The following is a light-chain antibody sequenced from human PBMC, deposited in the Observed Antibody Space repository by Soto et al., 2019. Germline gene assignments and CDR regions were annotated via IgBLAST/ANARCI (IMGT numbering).Light chain of an antibody. J-gene: IGLJ2*01. Sequence: QSVLTQPASVSGSPGQSITISCTGTSSDVGGYNYVSWYQQHPGKAPKLMIYEVSNRPSGVSNRFSGSKSGHTASLTISGLQAEDEADYYCSSYTSNSTPLVFGGGTKVTVL. CDR2: EVS. CDR3: SSYTSNSTPLV. CDR1: SSDVGGYNY. V-gene: IGLV2-14*01.